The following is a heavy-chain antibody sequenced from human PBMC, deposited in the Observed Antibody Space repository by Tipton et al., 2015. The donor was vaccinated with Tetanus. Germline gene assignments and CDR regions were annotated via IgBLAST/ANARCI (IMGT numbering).Heavy chain of an antibody. V-gene: IGHV4-39*01. CDR2: IYYSGST. CDR3: ARQVLSYGLGA. CDR1: GGSISSSSYY. J-gene: IGHJ5*02. D-gene: IGHD3-10*01. Sequence: LRLSCTVSGGSISSSSYYWGWIRQPPGKGLEWIGSIYYSGSTYYNPSLKSRVTISVDTSKNQFSLKLSSVTAADTAVYYCARQVLSYGLGAWGQGTLVTVPS.